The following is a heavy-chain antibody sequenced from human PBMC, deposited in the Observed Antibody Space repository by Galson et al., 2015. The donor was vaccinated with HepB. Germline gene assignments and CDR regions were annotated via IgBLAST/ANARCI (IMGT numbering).Heavy chain of an antibody. J-gene: IGHJ4*02. Sequence: SLRLSCAASGFSFSSNWMSWVRQAPGKGLEWVSVISGSASSTYYGDSVKGRFTISRDNSKNRLYLQMNSLRAGDTAVYYCARVGWELRPLDYWGQGTLVTVSS. CDR3: ARVGWELRPLDY. CDR1: GFSFSSNW. CDR2: ISGSASST. D-gene: IGHD1-26*01. V-gene: IGHV3-23*01.